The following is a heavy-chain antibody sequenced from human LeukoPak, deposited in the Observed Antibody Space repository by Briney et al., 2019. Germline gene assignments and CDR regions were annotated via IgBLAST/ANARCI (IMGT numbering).Heavy chain of an antibody. D-gene: IGHD3-10*01. V-gene: IGHV1-18*01. Sequence: HWASVKVSCKASGYTFTRHGFSWVRQAPGQGLEWMGWISTSNGNTKYAQKVQDRVTMTTDTSTSTAYMELRSLRSDDTAVYYCASETVPQYYYGMDVWGQGTTVTVSS. CDR2: ISTSNGNT. CDR3: ASETVPQYYYGMDV. CDR1: GYTFTRHG. J-gene: IGHJ6*02.